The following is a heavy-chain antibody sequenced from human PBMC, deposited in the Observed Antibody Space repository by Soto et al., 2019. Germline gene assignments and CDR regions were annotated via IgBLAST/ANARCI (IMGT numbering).Heavy chain of an antibody. Sequence: GGSLRLSCAASGFTFSSYWMHWVRQAPGKGLVWVSRINSDGSSTSYADSVKGRFTISRDNAKNTLYLQMNSLRAEDTAVYYCASVLIAEYYDFWSGYYGSYYMDVWGKGTTLTVSS. D-gene: IGHD3-3*01. CDR1: GFTFSSYW. J-gene: IGHJ6*03. CDR3: ASVLIAEYYDFWSGYYGSYYMDV. CDR2: INSDGSST. V-gene: IGHV3-74*01.